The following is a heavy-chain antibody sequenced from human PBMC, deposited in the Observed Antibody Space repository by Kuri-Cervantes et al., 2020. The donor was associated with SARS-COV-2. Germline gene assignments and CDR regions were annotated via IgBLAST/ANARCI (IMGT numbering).Heavy chain of an antibody. CDR1: GFTFSSYS. Sequence: ESLKLYCAAAGFTFSSYSMNWVRQAPGKGLEWVSSISSSSSYIYYADSVKGRFTISRDNAKNSLYLQMNSLRAEDTAVYYCARAPPAAAIFFDYWGQGTLVTVSS. V-gene: IGHV3-21*01. CDR2: ISSSSSYI. D-gene: IGHD2-2*01. J-gene: IGHJ4*02. CDR3: ARAPPAAAIFFDY.